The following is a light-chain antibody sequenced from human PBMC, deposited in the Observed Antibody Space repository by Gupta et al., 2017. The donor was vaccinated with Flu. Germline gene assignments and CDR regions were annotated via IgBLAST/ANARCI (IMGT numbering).Light chain of an antibody. CDR2: GAS. J-gene: IGKJ2*01. CDR1: QTISSTY. CDR3: QQYGGSASYT. Sequence: LVFTQSPGTLSLSLGERATLSCRASQTISSTYLAWYQQKPGQAPRLLIYGASSRATGIPDRFSGSGSGTDFTLTISRLEPEDFAVYYCQQYGGSASYTFGQGTKLEIK. V-gene: IGKV3-20*01.